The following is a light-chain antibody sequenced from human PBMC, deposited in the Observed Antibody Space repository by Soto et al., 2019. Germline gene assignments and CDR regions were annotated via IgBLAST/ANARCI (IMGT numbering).Light chain of an antibody. CDR3: CSYAGGYIYL. CDR2: DVT. Sequence: QSVLTQPRSVSGSPGQSVTISCTGTGNDVGAYNYVSWDQQHPGRPPKLMIYDVTKWPSGVPERFSGSKSGNTASLTISGLQAEDEADYFCCSYAGGYIYLFGTGTKLTVL. J-gene: IGLJ1*01. CDR1: GNDVGAYNY. V-gene: IGLV2-11*01.